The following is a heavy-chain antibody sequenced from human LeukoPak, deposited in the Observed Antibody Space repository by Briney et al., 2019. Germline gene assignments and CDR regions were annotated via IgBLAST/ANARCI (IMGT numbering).Heavy chain of an antibody. CDR3: ARAKLKNNWFDP. CDR2: INHSGST. J-gene: IGHJ5*02. D-gene: IGHD5-24*01. Sequence: SETLSLTCAVYGGSFSGYYWSWIRQPPGKGLEWIGEINHSGSTNYNPSLKSRVTISVDTSKNQFSPKLSSVTAADTAVYYCARAKLKNNWFDPWGQGTLVTVSS. CDR1: GGSFSGYY. V-gene: IGHV4-34*01.